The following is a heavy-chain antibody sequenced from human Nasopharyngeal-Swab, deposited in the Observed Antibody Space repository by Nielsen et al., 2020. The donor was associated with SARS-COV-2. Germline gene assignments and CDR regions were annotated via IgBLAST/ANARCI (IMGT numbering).Heavy chain of an antibody. Sequence: GGSLRLSCAASGFTFSSYAMSWVRQAPGKGLEWVSAISGSGGSTYYADSVKGRFTISRDNSKSTLYLQMNSLRAEDTAVYYCAKEVDYCSSTSCHEPYFDYWGQGTLVTVSS. J-gene: IGHJ4*02. V-gene: IGHV3-23*01. CDR1: GFTFSSYA. D-gene: IGHD2-2*01. CDR2: ISGSGGST. CDR3: AKEVDYCSSTSCHEPYFDY.